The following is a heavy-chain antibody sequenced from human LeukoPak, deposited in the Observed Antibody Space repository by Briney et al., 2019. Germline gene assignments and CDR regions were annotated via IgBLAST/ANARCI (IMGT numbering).Heavy chain of an antibody. CDR3: AKFRVAVAGTNWFDP. Sequence: PGGSLRLSCAASGFTFSSYEMNWVRQAPGKGLEWVSYISSSGSTIYYADSVKGRFTISRDNAKNSLYLQMNSLRAEDTAVYYCAKFRVAVAGTNWFDPWGQGTLVTVSS. V-gene: IGHV3-48*03. D-gene: IGHD6-19*01. J-gene: IGHJ5*02. CDR1: GFTFSSYE. CDR2: ISSSGSTI.